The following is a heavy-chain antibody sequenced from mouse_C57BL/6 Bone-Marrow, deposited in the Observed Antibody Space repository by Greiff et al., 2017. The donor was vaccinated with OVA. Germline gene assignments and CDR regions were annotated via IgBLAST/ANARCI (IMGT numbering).Heavy chain of an antibody. D-gene: IGHD3-2*02. CDR2: INPGSGGT. V-gene: IGHV1-54*01. J-gene: IGHJ3*01. CDR1: GYAFTNYL. Sequence: QVQLQQSGAELVRPGTSVKVSCKASGYAFTNYLIEWVKQRPGQGLEWIGVINPGSGGTNYNGKVKGKATLTADQSTSTAYMQRSSLTSEDPAVYFCARGSGYSLAYWGQGTLVTVSA. CDR3: ARGSGYSLAY.